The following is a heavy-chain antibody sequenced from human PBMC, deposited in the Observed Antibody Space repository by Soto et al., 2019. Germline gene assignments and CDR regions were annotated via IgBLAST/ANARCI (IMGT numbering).Heavy chain of an antibody. CDR2: IYYSGST. V-gene: IGHV4-30-4*01. D-gene: IGHD6-6*01. CDR1: GGSITSVDHY. J-gene: IGHJ5*02. CDR3: ARSPYSRSSLDWFDH. Sequence: SETLSLTCSVSGGSITSVDHYWSWIRQPPGKGLEWIGYIYYSGSTYYNPSLKSRVTISIDTPRNQFSLKLSSVTAADTAVYYCARSPYSRSSLDWFDHWGQGMLVTVSS.